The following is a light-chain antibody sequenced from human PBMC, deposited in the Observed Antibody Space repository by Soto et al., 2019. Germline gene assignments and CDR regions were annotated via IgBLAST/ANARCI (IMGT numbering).Light chain of an antibody. J-gene: IGLJ3*02. CDR2: EVS. V-gene: IGLV2-14*01. CDR3: SSYTTTTRL. CDR1: SSDIGSNNH. Sequence: QSVLTQPASVSGSPGQSITISCTGTSSDIGSNNHVSWFQQRPGKAPTLIIYEVSNRPSGVSNHFSGSKSGNTACLTISGLLPEDEAEYYCSSYTTTTRLFGGGTKLTVL.